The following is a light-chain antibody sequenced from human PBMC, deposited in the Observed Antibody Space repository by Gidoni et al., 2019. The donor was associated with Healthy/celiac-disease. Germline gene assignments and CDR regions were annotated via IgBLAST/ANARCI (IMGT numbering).Light chain of an antibody. J-gene: IGKJ1*01. CDR2: DAS. CDR1: QSVSSY. Sequence: EFVLTHSPATLSLSPGERATLSCRASQSVSSYLAWYQQKPGKAPRLLIYDASNRATGIPARFSGSGSGTDFTLTISSLEPEDFAVYYCQQRSNWPPTFGQGTKVEIK. V-gene: IGKV3-11*01. CDR3: QQRSNWPPT.